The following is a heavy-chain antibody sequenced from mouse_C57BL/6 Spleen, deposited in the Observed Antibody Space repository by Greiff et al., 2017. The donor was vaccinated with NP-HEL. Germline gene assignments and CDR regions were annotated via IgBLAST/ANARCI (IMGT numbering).Heavy chain of an antibody. V-gene: IGHV5-16*01. CDR2: INYDGSST. CDR3: ARIYDGYYFDY. Sequence: EVKLVESEGGLVQPGSSMKLSCTASGFTFSDYFMAWVRQVPEKGLEWVANINYDGSSTYYLDSLKSRFIISRDNAKNILYLQMSSLKSEDTATYYCARIYDGYYFDYWGQGTTRTVSS. J-gene: IGHJ2*01. D-gene: IGHD2-3*01. CDR1: GFTFSDYF.